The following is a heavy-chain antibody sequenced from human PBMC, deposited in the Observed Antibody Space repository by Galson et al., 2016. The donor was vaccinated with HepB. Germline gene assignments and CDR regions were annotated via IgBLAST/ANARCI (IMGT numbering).Heavy chain of an antibody. D-gene: IGHD1-26*01. CDR2: INHSGVT. CDR1: TASLSGYH. CDR3: ARGAVVGAAWTFDF. J-gene: IGHJ4*02. V-gene: IGHV4-34*09. Sequence: TLSLTCGVDTASLSGYHWNWIRQPPGKGLEWIGEINHSGVTDYNPSLKSRVTISVDTSKNQFFMSLNSVTAADTAVYYCARGAVVGAAWTFDFWGQGTLVTVSS.